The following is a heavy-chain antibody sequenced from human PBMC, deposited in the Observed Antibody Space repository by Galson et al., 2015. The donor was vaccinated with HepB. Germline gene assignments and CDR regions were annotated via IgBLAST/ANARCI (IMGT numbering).Heavy chain of an antibody. J-gene: IGHJ6*02. V-gene: IGHV3-7*01. D-gene: IGHD3-10*01. CDR1: EFSFGRFW. CDR3: VREGVGDWSGGNYYYYGMDV. Sequence: SLRLSCAASEFSFGRFWMSWVRQAPGKGLQWVAAINELGTDRYYVGSVKGRFTISRDNTENSLYLQMNTLTAEDTAVYYCVREGVGDWSGGNYYYYGMDVWGQGTTVTVSS. CDR2: INELGTDR.